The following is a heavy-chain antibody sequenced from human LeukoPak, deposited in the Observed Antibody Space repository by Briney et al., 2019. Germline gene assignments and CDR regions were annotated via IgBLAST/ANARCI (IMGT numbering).Heavy chain of an antibody. CDR2: INAGNGNT. CDR1: GYTFTSYA. CDR3: ARGGAVAGTMGEG. Sequence: ASVKVSCKASGYTFTSYAMHWVRQAPGQRLEWMGWINAGNGNTKYSQKLQGRVTMTTDTSTSTAYMELRSLRSDDTAVYYCARGGAVAGTMGEGWGQGTLVTVSS. J-gene: IGHJ4*02. V-gene: IGHV1-3*01. D-gene: IGHD6-19*01.